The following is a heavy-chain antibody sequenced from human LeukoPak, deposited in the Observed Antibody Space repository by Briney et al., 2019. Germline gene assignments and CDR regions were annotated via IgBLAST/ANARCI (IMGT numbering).Heavy chain of an antibody. CDR3: VRGSTLRHYQY. D-gene: IGHD4-17*01. CDR1: GGSISSSNYY. CDR2: IYYSGST. J-gene: IGHJ4*02. V-gene: IGHV4-39*01. Sequence: SSGTLSLTCIVSGGSISSSNYYWGWIRRPPGKGLEWIGSIYYSGSTYYNPSLKSRVTVSVDTSKNQFSLKLSSMTAADTAVYYCVRGSTLRHYQYWGQGTLVTVSS.